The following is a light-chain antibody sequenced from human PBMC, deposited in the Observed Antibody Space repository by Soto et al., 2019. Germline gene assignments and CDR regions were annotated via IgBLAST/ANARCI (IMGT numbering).Light chain of an antibody. J-gene: IGKJ1*01. CDR3: QQYNDWPPIT. Sequence: EIVLTQSPATLSVSPGERATLSCRASPSVTNFLAWYQQKPGQAPRLLIYGASTRATGIPARFSGSWSGTEFTLTISSLQSEDFAVYYCQQYNDWPPITFGQGTKVDIK. CDR1: PSVTNF. V-gene: IGKV3-15*01. CDR2: GAS.